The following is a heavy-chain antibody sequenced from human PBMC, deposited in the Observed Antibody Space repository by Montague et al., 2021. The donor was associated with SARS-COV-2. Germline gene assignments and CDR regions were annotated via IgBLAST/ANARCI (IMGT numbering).Heavy chain of an antibody. CDR3: ARRGYSYYYYGMDV. CDR2: INHSGST. CDR1: GGSFSGYY. J-gene: IGHJ6*02. D-gene: IGHD5-24*01. V-gene: IGHV4-34*01. Sequence: SETLSLTCAVYGGSFSGYYWSWIRQPPGKGPEWIGEINHSGSTNXNPSLKSRVTISVDTSKNQFSLKLSSVTAADTAVYYCARRGYSYYYYGMDVWGQGTTVTVSS.